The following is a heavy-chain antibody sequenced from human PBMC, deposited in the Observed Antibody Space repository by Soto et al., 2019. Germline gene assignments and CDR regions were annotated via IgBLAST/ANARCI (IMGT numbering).Heavy chain of an antibody. D-gene: IGHD3-3*02. CDR1: GYTFSTYT. CDR3: ARDTETLGPRANDALDI. V-gene: IGHV1-3*01. CDR2: INAGSGNT. Sequence: GASVKVACKAAGYTFSTYTMNWVRPAPGQSLEWMGWINAGSGNTKYSQNFQGRVSITRDTSASTVYMELTGLKSEDTAMYYCARDTETLGPRANDALDIWGQGTMVTVS. J-gene: IGHJ3*02.